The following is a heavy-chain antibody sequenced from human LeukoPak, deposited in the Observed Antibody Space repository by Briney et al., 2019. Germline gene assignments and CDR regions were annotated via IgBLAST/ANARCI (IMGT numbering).Heavy chain of an antibody. Sequence: GGSLRLSCAASGFTVSSNYMSRVRQAPGKGLEWVSVIYSGGSTYYADSVKGRFTISRDNAKNSLYLQMNSLRAEDTAVYYCARALWSGPVYYGMDVWGQGTTVTVSS. D-gene: IGHD3-10*01. CDR3: ARALWSGPVYYGMDV. CDR1: GFTVSSNY. V-gene: IGHV3-53*01. J-gene: IGHJ6*02. CDR2: IYSGGST.